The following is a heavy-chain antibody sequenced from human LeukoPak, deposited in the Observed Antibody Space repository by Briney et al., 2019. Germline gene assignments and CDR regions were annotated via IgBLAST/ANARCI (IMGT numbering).Heavy chain of an antibody. Sequence: SETLSLTCTVSGGSVSSYYWSWIRQPPGKGLEWIGYMYYSGGTNYNPSLKSRVSISVDTSKNQFSLKLSSVTAADTAVYYCARDRIAAAGRTNFDYWGQGTLVTVSS. CDR3: ARDRIAAAGRTNFDY. J-gene: IGHJ4*02. V-gene: IGHV4-59*02. CDR2: MYYSGGT. CDR1: GGSVSSYY. D-gene: IGHD6-13*01.